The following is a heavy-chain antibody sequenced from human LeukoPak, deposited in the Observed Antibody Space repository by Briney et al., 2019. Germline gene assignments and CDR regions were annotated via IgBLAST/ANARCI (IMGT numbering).Heavy chain of an antibody. V-gene: IGHV4-34*01. D-gene: IGHD2-8*01. Sequence: SETLSLTCAVYGGSFSGFYWSWIRQPPGKGLEWIGEINHSGSTNYNPSLKSRVTISVDTSKNQFSLKLSSVTAADTAVYYCARLANGVCDWGQGTLVTVSS. CDR3: ARLANGVCD. CDR1: GGSFSGFY. CDR2: INHSGST. J-gene: IGHJ4*02.